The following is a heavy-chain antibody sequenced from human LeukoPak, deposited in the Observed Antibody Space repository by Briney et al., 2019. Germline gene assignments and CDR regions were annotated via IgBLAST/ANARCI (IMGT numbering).Heavy chain of an antibody. CDR2: IYHSGNT. CDR3: AANSADYNTLGSSYKV. Sequence: SETLSLTCAVYGGSFSGYYWSWIRQPPGKGLEWIGYIYHSGNTNYNPSLKSRVTVSVDTSKNQFSLKLSSVTAADTAVYYCAANSADYNTLGSSYKVWGQGTLVTVSS. V-gene: IGHV4-34*01. D-gene: IGHD3-10*01. J-gene: IGHJ4*02. CDR1: GGSFSGYY.